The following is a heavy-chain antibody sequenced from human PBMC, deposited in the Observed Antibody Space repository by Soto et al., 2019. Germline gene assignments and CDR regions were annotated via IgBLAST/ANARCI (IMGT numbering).Heavy chain of an antibody. Sequence: QVQLVQYGAEVKKPGASVKVSCKTPGNFCSKYGISWVRQAPGQGLEWMGWITGNTGSTNEAHKLRGRVTMTTDTSMGMVYIELSGLTSADTAIYYCGRDGGQGAQSYLDYGGEGTLVSV. J-gene: IGHJ4*02. CDR2: ITGNTGST. D-gene: IGHD1-26*01. CDR1: GNFCSKYG. CDR3: GRDGGQGAQSYLDY. V-gene: IGHV1-18*01.